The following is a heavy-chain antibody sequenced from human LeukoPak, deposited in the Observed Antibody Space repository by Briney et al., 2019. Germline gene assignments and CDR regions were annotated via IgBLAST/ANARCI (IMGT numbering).Heavy chain of an antibody. CDR3: AKDRRGYSGYGYDYYGMDL. CDR2: ISGSGGST. Sequence: GGSLRLSCAGSELTFSFYAMTWVRQAPGKGLEWVSGISGSGGSTHYADSVKGRFTISRDNSKNTLYLQMNSLRAEDTAVYYCAKDRRGYSGYGYDYYGMDLWGQGTTVTVSS. V-gene: IGHV3-23*01. CDR1: ELTFSFYA. D-gene: IGHD5-12*01. J-gene: IGHJ6*02.